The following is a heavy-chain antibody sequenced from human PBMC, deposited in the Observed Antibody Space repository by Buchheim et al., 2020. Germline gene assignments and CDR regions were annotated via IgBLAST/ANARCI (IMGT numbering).Heavy chain of an antibody. J-gene: IGHJ6*02. D-gene: IGHD3-10*01. CDR3: TTSITMVRGVDPLSRTYDYYGMDV. Sequence: EVQLVESGGGLVKPGGSLRLSCAASGFTFSNAWMNWVRQAPGKGLEWVGRIKSKTDGGTTDYAAPVKGRFTISRDDSKNTLYLQMNSLKTEDTAVYYCTTSITMVRGVDPLSRTYDYYGMDVWGQGTT. CDR2: IKSKTDGGTT. CDR1: GFTFSNAW. V-gene: IGHV3-15*07.